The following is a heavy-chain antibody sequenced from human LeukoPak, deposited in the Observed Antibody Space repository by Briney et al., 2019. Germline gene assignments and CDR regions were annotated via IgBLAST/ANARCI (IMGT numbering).Heavy chain of an antibody. CDR2: MRSSGSTI. Sequence: GGSLRLSCAASGFTFSDYYMNWIRQAPGKGLEWIASMRSSGSTIKYADSVKGRFTISRDNAKNSLFLQMSSLRDEDTAVYYCATYRQVLLPFESWGQGTLVTVSS. CDR3: ATYRQVLLPFES. J-gene: IGHJ4*02. V-gene: IGHV3-11*04. D-gene: IGHD2-8*02. CDR1: GFTFSDYY.